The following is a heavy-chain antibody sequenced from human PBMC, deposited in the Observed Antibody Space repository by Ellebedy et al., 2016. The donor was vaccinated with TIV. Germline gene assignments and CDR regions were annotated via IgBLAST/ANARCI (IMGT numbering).Heavy chain of an antibody. V-gene: IGHV3-30*18. Sequence: GESLKISCAVSGFTFSSYGMNWVRQAPGKGLEWVAVISYDGSNKYYADSVKGRFSISRDNSKNTLYLQMNSLRAEDTAVYYCAKDTHYRVGRKVPDIWGQGTTVTVSS. J-gene: IGHJ6*02. CDR3: AKDTHYRVGRKVPDI. CDR2: ISYDGSNK. D-gene: IGHD4-11*01. CDR1: GFTFSSYG.